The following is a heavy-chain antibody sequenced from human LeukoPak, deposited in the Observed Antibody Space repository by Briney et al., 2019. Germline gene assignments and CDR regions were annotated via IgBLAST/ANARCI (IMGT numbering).Heavy chain of an antibody. CDR1: AYTFTAYY. D-gene: IGHD6-19*01. J-gene: IGHJ4*02. Sequence: ASVKLSSTASAYTFTAYYIHWQRQAPGQGTEWMGWIKPDSGSSHYSQKFQGSRTMTRDTSSNSAHMHLTNLQTDDTTLYSCARARVPIAVAGLYYFDYWGQGGLVTVSS. V-gene: IGHV1-2*02. CDR2: IKPDSGSS. CDR3: ARARVPIAVAGLYYFDY.